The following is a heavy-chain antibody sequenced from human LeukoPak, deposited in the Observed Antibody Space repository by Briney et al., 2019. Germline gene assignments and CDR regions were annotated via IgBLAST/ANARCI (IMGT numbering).Heavy chain of an antibody. Sequence: PSETLSLTCTVSGGSISSSSYYWGWIRQPPGKGLEWIGSIYYSGSTYYNPSLKSRVTISVDTSKNQFSLKLSSVTAADTAVYYCAHDYGDQRPYYYYYYYMDVWGKGTTVTVSS. CDR3: AHDYGDQRPYYYYYYYMDV. D-gene: IGHD4-17*01. CDR1: GGSISSSSYY. CDR2: IYYSGST. J-gene: IGHJ6*03. V-gene: IGHV4-39*07.